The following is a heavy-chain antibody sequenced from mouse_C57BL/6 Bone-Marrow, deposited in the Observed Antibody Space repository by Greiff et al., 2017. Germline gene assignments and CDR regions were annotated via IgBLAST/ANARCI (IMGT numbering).Heavy chain of an antibody. CDR2: IDPSDSYT. CDR1: GYTFTSYW. Sequence: QVQLQQPGAELVKPGASVKLSCKASGYTFTSYWMQWVKQRPGQGLEWIGEIDPSDSYTNYNQKFKGKATLTVDTSSSTAYMQLSSLTSEDSAVYYCARGSLITTVVRDFDYWGQGTTLTVSS. CDR3: ARGSLITTVVRDFDY. J-gene: IGHJ2*01. D-gene: IGHD1-1*01. V-gene: IGHV1-50*01.